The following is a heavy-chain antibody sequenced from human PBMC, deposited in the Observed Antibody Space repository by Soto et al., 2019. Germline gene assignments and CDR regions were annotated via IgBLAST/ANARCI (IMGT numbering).Heavy chain of an antibody. CDR2: INHSGST. D-gene: IGHD3-22*01. CDR1: GGSFSGYY. V-gene: IGHV4-34*01. J-gene: IGHJ4*02. Sequence: SETLSLTCAVYGGSFSGYYWSWIRQPPGKGLEWIGEINHSGSTNYNPSLKSRVTISVDTSKNQFSLKLSSVTAADTAVYYCARVLNYYDSSGMYYFDYWGQGTLVTVSS. CDR3: ARVLNYYDSSGMYYFDY.